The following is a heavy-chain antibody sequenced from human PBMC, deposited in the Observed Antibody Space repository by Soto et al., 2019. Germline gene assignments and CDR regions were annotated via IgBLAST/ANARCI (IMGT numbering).Heavy chain of an antibody. CDR1: GITFSTYA. CDR2: ISNDGSNK. V-gene: IGHV3-30-3*01. J-gene: IGHJ4*02. CDR3: ARGSPYYYDSSGYLAY. Sequence: GWSLKISSASSGITFSTYAMHWVRQAPGKGLEWVAVISNDGSNKYYADSVKGRFTISRDNSKNTLYLQMNSLRAEDTAVYYCARGSPYYYDSSGYLAYWGQGTLVTVSS. D-gene: IGHD3-22*01.